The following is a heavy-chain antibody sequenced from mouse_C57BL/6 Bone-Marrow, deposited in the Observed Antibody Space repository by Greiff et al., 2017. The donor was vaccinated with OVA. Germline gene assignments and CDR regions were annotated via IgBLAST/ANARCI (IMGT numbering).Heavy chain of an antibody. V-gene: IGHV1-76*01. CDR2: IYPGSGNT. D-gene: IGHD1-1*01. Sequence: QVQLKQSGAELVRPGASVKLSCKASGYTFTDYYINWVKQRPGQGLEWIARIYPGSGNTYYNEKFKGKATLTAEKSSSTAYMQLSSLTSEDSAVYFCATHYYGSSPDYWGQGTTLTVSS. J-gene: IGHJ2*01. CDR3: ATHYYGSSPDY. CDR1: GYTFTDYY.